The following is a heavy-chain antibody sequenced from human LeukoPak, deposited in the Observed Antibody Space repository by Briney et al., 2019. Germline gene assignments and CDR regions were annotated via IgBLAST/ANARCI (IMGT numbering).Heavy chain of an antibody. CDR2: LYSNSIT. J-gene: IGHJ4*02. V-gene: IGHV3-53*01. CDR3: ARGINMMIVAPGY. D-gene: IGHD3-22*01. CDR1: GFTVNNNY. Sequence: PGGSLRLSCAASGFTVNNNYMTWVRQAPGKRLEWVSVLYSNSITYYADSVKGRFTISRDSSKNTLYLQMNSLRAEDTAVYYCARGINMMIVAPGYWGQGTLVTVSS.